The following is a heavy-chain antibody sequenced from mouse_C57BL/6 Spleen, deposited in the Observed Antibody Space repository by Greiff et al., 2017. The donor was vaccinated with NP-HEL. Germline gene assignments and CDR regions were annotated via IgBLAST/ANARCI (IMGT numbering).Heavy chain of an antibody. CDR3: ARRGGNYVFDY. Sequence: QVQLKQPGAELVKPGASVKLSCKASGYTFTSYWMHWVKQRPGQGLEWIGMIHPNSGSTNYNEKFKSKATLTVDKSSSTAYMQLSSLTSEDSAVYYCARRGGNYVFDYWGQGTTLTVSS. V-gene: IGHV1-64*01. D-gene: IGHD2-1*01. CDR2: IHPNSGST. J-gene: IGHJ2*01. CDR1: GYTFTSYW.